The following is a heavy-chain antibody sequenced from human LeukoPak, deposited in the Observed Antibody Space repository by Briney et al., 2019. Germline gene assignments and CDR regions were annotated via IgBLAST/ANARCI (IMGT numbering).Heavy chain of an antibody. CDR1: GGSFSGYY. CDR2: INHSGST. Sequence: PSETLSLTCAVYGGSFSGYYWSWIRQPPGKGLEWIGEINHSGSTNYNPSLKSRVTISVDTSKNQFSLKLSSVTAADTAVYYCARDFRDGGYMDVWGKGTTVTVSS. J-gene: IGHJ6*03. CDR3: ARDFRDGGYMDV. D-gene: IGHD4-23*01. V-gene: IGHV4-34*01.